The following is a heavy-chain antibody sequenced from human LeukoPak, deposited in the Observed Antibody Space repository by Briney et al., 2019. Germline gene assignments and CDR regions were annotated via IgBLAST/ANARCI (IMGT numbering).Heavy chain of an antibody. Sequence: PSETLSLTCTVSGDSITSHYWSWIRQPPGKGLEWIGYINYSGSTDYNPSLKSRVTMSVETSKNQFSLKLSSVTAADTAVYYCARRYDGRETRSYYEDYWGQGTLVIVSS. CDR3: ARRYDGRETRSYYEDY. D-gene: IGHD1-26*01. J-gene: IGHJ4*02. CDR2: INYSGST. CDR1: GDSITSHY. V-gene: IGHV4-59*08.